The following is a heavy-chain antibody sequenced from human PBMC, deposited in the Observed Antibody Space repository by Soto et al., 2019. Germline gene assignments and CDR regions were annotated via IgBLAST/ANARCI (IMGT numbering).Heavy chain of an antibody. V-gene: IGHV1-69*01. D-gene: IGHD5-12*01. J-gene: IGHJ4*02. Sequence: QVQLVQSGAEVKKPGSSVKVSCKASGGTFSSYAISWVRQAPGQGLEWMGGIIPIFGTANYAQKFQGRVTITADESTSTDYMELSSLRSEDTAVYYCARAPPMATIIYFDYWGQGTLVTVSS. CDR3: ARAPPMATIIYFDY. CDR1: GGTFSSYA. CDR2: IIPIFGTA.